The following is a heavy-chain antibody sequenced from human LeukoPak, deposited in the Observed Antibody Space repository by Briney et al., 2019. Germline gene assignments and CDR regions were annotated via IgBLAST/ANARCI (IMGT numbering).Heavy chain of an antibody. V-gene: IGHV3-11*04. D-gene: IGHD3-3*01. CDR3: ARGPFYDFPILYYFDY. J-gene: IGHJ4*02. Sequence: GGSLRLSCAASGFTFSDYYMSWIRQAPGKGLEWVSYISSSGSTIYYADSVKGRFTISRDNAKNSLYLQINSLRAEDTAVYYCARGPFYDFPILYYFDYWGQGTLVTVSS. CDR2: ISSSGSTI. CDR1: GFTFSDYY.